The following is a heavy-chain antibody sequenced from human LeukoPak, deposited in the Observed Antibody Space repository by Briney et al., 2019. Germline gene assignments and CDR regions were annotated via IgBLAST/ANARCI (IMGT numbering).Heavy chain of an antibody. CDR3: ARHEDYDFWSGPQAFYYYGMDV. CDR2: IYSGGST. V-gene: IGHV3-66*04. CDR1: GFTVSSNY. Sequence: AGGSLRLSCAASGFTVSSNYISWVRQAPGKGLEWVSVIYSGGSTYYADSVKGRFTISRDNSKNTVYLQINSLRAEDTAVYYCARHEDYDFWSGPQAFYYYGMDVWGQGTTVTVSS. J-gene: IGHJ6*02. D-gene: IGHD3-3*01.